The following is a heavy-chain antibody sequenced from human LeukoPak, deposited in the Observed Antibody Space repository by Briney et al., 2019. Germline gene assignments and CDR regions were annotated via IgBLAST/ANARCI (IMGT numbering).Heavy chain of an antibody. CDR3: AKEYCSSTTCYGCFDY. V-gene: IGHV3-23*01. J-gene: IGHJ4*02. Sequence: GSLRLSCAASGFTFSTYALSWVRQAPGKGLEWVSAISGGITYYADSVKGRFTISRDNAKNTLYLQMNSLRAEDTAVYYCAKEYCSSTTCYGCFDYWGQGTLVTVSS. D-gene: IGHD2-2*01. CDR2: ISGGIT. CDR1: GFTFSTYA.